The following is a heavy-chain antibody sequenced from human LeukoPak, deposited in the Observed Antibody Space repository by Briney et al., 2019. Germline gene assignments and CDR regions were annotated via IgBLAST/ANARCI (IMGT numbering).Heavy chain of an antibody. CDR3: ARLWSGISFDM. CDR1: GFTFSTYW. CDR2: INSDGSIT. V-gene: IGHV3-74*01. J-gene: IGHJ3*02. D-gene: IGHD3-3*01. Sequence: GGSLRLSCAASGFTFSTYWMHWVRQAPGKGPVLVSRINSDGSITTYADSVKGRFTISRDNAKNTLYLQMNSLRAEGTAVYYCARLWSGISFDMWGQGTMVTVSS.